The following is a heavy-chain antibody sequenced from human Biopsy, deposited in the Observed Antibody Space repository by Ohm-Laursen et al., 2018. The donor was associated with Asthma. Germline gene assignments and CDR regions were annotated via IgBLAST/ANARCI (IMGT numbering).Heavy chain of an antibody. CDR2: VSSDGHNK. CDR1: GFVFSHCG. J-gene: IGHJ3*02. Sequence: SLSLSCAAVGFVFSHCGMHWVRQGRGKGLEWVALVSSDGHNKYYEDSVKGGFTISRDNSRNRLYLQLNRLTVEDTAVYFCARQSGQDYGDSSGFDIWGQGTKVAVSS. V-gene: IGHV3-30*03. D-gene: IGHD3-22*01. CDR3: ARQSGQDYGDSSGFDI.